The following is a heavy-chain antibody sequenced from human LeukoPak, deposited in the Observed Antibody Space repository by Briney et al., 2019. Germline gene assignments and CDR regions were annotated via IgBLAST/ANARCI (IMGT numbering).Heavy chain of an antibody. CDR3: ARVTLLRDPYNYYGMDV. J-gene: IGHJ6*02. D-gene: IGHD3-10*01. CDR1: GGSVNSGSYY. CDR2: IYYSGST. Sequence: PSETLSLTCTVSGGSVNSGSYYWNWIRQPPGKGLEWIGYIYYSGSTNYNPSLKSRVTISVDTSKNQFSLKLSSVTAADTAVYYCARVTLLRDPYNYYGMDVWGQGTTVTVSS. V-gene: IGHV4-61*01.